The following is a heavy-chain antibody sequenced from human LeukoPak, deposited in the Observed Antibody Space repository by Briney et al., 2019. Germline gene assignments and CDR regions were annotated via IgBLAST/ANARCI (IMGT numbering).Heavy chain of an antibody. V-gene: IGHV4-34*01. CDR2: INHSGST. J-gene: IGHJ4*02. CDR1: GGSFSGYY. Sequence: SETLSLTCAVYGGSFSGYYWSWIRQPPGKGLEWIGEINHSGSTNYNPSLKSRVTISVDTSENQFSLKLTFVTAADTAVYYCARDSPMVVPFDYWGQGALVTVSS. CDR3: ARDSPMVVPFDY. D-gene: IGHD3-10*01.